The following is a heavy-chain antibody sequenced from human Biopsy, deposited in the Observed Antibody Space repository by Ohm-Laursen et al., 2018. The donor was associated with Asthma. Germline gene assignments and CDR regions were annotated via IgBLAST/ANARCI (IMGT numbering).Heavy chain of an antibody. CDR3: ARAVDYSHYYGIDV. D-gene: IGHD3-10*01. CDR2: ISVYNGNT. J-gene: IGHJ6*02. CDR1: GYTFNSAG. V-gene: IGHV1-18*01. Sequence: GASVTASCTTSGYTFNSAGITWVRQAPGQGLEWMGWISVYNGNTKVAQKLQDRATMITDTSTSTAYIELRSLRSDDTAVYFCARAVDYSHYYGIDVWGQGTTVTVS.